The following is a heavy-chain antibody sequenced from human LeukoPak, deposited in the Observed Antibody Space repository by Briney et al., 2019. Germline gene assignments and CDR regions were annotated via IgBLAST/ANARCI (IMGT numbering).Heavy chain of an antibody. CDR3: AGATIAPGRDY. Sequence: SETLSLTCAVYGGSFSGYYWSWIRQPAGKGLEWIGRIYTSGSTNYNPSLKSRVTMSVDTSKNQFSLKLSSVTAADTAVYYCAGATIAPGRDYWGQGTLVTVSS. J-gene: IGHJ4*02. D-gene: IGHD5-12*01. V-gene: IGHV4-59*10. CDR2: IYTSGST. CDR1: GGSFSGYY.